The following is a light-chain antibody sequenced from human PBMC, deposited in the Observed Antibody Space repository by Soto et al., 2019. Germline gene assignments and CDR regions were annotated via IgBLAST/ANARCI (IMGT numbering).Light chain of an antibody. CDR2: GAS. CDR3: QHHNDWPPDA. J-gene: IGKJ2*01. CDR1: QSVSSN. V-gene: IGKV3-15*01. Sequence: EIVMRQSPVTLSVSPGERATLSCRASQSVSSNLAWYHHKPGQAPRLLIYGASTRATGVPARFSGTGSGTEFTLTISSLQSEDYGVYYCQHHNDWPPDAFGQGTKLEIK.